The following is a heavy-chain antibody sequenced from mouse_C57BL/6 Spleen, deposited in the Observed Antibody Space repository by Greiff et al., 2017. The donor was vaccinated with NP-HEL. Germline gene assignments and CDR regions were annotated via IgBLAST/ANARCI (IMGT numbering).Heavy chain of an antibody. J-gene: IGHJ3*01. CDR2: ISSGSSTI. D-gene: IGHD1-1*01. CDR1: GFTFSDYG. V-gene: IGHV5-17*01. Sequence: EVQVVESGGGLVKPGGSLKLSCAASGFTFSDYGMHWVRQAPVKGLEWVAYISSGSSTIYYADTVKGRFTISRDNAKNTLFLQMTSLRSEDTAMYYCARPYYYGSSQAWFAYWGQGTLVTVSA. CDR3: ARPYYYGSSQAWFAY.